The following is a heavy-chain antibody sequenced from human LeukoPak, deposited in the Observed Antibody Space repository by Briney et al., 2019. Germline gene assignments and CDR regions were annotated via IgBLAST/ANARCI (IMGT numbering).Heavy chain of an antibody. Sequence: PGGSLRLSCAASGFTFSSYWMSWVRQAPGKGLEWVANIKQDGSKKYFVDSVKGRFTISRDNAKNSLYLQMNSLRSGDTAVYYCARGGRARGKGGYYYYYMDVWGKGTTVTVSS. CDR1: GFTFSSYW. V-gene: IGHV3-7*03. CDR2: IKQDGSKK. CDR3: ARGGRARGKGGYYYYYMDV. D-gene: IGHD1-26*01. J-gene: IGHJ6*03.